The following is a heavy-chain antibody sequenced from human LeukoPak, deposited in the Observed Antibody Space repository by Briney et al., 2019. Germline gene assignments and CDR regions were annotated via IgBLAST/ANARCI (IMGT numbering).Heavy chain of an antibody. CDR2: IKEDGSEN. D-gene: IGHD6-19*01. V-gene: IGHV3-7*01. CDR3: AREYSSGWYYFDY. J-gene: IGHJ4*02. CDR1: GFTFSSYW. Sequence: GGSLRLSCAASGFTFSSYWLSWVRQAPGKGLAWVATIKEDGSENYYVDSVKGRFTISRDKAKNSLYLQMNSLRAEDTAMYYCAREYSSGWYYFDYWGQGTLVTASS.